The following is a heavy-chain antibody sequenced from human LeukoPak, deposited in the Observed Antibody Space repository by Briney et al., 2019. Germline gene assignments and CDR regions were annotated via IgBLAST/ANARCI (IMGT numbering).Heavy chain of an antibody. CDR2: IYYSGST. V-gene: IGHV4-59*08. Sequence: PSETLSLTCTVSGGSISSYYWSWIRQPPGKGLEWIRYIYYSGSTNYNPSLKSRVTISVDTSKNQFSLKLSSVTAADTAVYYCASPPDGVLWFGEKGLEYWGQGTLVTVSS. CDR3: ASPPDGVLWFGEKGLEY. D-gene: IGHD3-10*01. CDR1: GGSISSYY. J-gene: IGHJ4*02.